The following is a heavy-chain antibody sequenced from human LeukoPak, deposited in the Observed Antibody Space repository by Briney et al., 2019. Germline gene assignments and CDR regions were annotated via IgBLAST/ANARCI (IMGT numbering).Heavy chain of an antibody. D-gene: IGHD4-17*01. CDR2: ISYDGSNK. CDR1: GFTFSSYA. Sequence: GGSLRLSCAASGFTFSSYAMHWVRQAPGKGLEWVAFISYDGSNKYYADSVKGRFTISRDNSKNTLYLQMNSLRAEDTAVYYCASGVAVTTVDYWGQGTLVTVSS. CDR3: ASGVAVTTVDY. V-gene: IGHV3-30-3*01. J-gene: IGHJ4*02.